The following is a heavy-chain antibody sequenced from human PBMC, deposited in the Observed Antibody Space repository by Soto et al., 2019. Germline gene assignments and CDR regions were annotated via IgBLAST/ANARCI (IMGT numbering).Heavy chain of an antibody. Sequence: TSETLSLTCTVSGGSINRADSYWSWIRQHPERGLEWIGYIYFSGSTYYSPSLESRVTISIDTSKSQFSLRLSSVTAADTAVYYCARYSVYTYGLAQGIDYCGQRALVTVSS. D-gene: IGHD3-16*01. CDR3: ARYSVYTYGLAQGIDY. CDR2: IYFSGST. J-gene: IGHJ4*02. V-gene: IGHV4-31*03. CDR1: GGSINRADSY.